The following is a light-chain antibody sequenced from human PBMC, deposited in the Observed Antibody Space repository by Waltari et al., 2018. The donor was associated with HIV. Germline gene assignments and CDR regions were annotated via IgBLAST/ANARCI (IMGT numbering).Light chain of an antibody. J-gene: IGKJ1*01. CDR3: QHYNSYPWT. V-gene: IGKV1-5*03. CDR2: KAS. CDR1: QSISSW. Sequence: DIQMTQSPSTLSASVGGRFTITCRASQSISSWLAWYQQKPGKAPNLLIYKASSLESGVPSRFSGSGSGTEFTLTISSLQPDDFATYYCQHYNSYPWTFGQGTKVEIK.